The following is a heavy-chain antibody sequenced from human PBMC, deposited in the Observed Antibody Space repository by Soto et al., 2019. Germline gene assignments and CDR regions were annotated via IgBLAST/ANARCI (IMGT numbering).Heavy chain of an antibody. CDR3: ARDREQLAHYDYGMDV. V-gene: IGHV3-30-3*01. Sequence: QVQLVESGGGVVQPGRSLRLSCAASGFTFSSYAMHWVRQAPGKGLEWVAVISYDGINKYYADSVKGRFTISRDNSQNTLYLHMISLRAEDTAVYYSARDREQLAHYDYGMDVWGQGTTVTVS. CDR1: GFTFSSYA. J-gene: IGHJ6*02. CDR2: ISYDGINK. D-gene: IGHD6-6*01.